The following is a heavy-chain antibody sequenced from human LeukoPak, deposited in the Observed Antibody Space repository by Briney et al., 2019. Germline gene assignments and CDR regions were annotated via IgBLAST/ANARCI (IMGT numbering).Heavy chain of an antibody. Sequence: GGSLRLSCAVSGFSFDEYAMHWVRQAPGKGLEWVSGISWDSGDLDYADSVNGRFTISRDNAHNSLYLEMNALRAEDTALYYCARSHTRAYKLYYYYYYMDVWGKGTAVTVSS. D-gene: IGHD5-24*01. V-gene: IGHV3-9*01. J-gene: IGHJ6*03. CDR1: GFSFDEYA. CDR2: ISWDSGDL. CDR3: ARSHTRAYKLYYYYYYMDV.